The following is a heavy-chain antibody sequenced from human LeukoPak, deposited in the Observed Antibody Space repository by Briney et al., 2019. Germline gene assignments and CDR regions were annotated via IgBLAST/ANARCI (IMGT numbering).Heavy chain of an antibody. CDR1: GFTFSSYA. D-gene: IGHD3-3*01. Sequence: GGSLRLSCAASGFTFSSYAMHWVRQAPGKGLEWVAVISYDGSNKYYADSVKGRFTISRDNSKNTLYLQMNSLRAEDTAVYYCARASEKYYDFWSGYYLPPPNYFDYWGQGTLVTVSS. V-gene: IGHV3-30-3*01. CDR2: ISYDGSNK. J-gene: IGHJ4*02. CDR3: ARASEKYYDFWSGYYLPPPNYFDY.